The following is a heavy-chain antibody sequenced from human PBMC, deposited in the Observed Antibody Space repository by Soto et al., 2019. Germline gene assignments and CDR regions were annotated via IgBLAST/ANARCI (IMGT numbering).Heavy chain of an antibody. J-gene: IGHJ6*03. D-gene: IGHD1-1*01. Sequence: VQLVESGGGLVQPGGSLKLSCAASGFTFSGSAMHWVRQASGKGLEWVGRIRSKANSYATAYAASVKGRFTISRDDSKNTAYLQMNSLKTEDTAVYYCATGTRYYYYYYMDVWGKGTTVTVSS. CDR2: IRSKANSYAT. V-gene: IGHV3-73*01. CDR1: GFTFSGSA. CDR3: ATGTRYYYYYYMDV.